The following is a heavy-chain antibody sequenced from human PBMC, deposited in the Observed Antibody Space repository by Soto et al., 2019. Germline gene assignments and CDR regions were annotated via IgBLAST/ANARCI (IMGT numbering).Heavy chain of an antibody. J-gene: IGHJ4*01. CDR3: AKEVAVAGDLDY. CDR1: GFRFSSYG. Sequence: GGSLRLSCVASGFRFSSYGIHWVRQAPGKGLEWVGVISSDGKTKYYADSVKGRFTIPRDNSKNTLYLQMDSLRPEDTAVYYCAKEVAVAGDLDYWGHGTLVTVSS. CDR2: ISSDGKTK. V-gene: IGHV3-30*18. D-gene: IGHD6-19*01.